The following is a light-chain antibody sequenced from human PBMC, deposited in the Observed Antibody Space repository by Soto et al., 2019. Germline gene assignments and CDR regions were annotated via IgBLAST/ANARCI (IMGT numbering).Light chain of an antibody. CDR2: KAS. CDR1: QTISTL. Sequence: DIPMTQSPSTLSASVGDRVTITCRASQTISTLLAWYRQKPGRAPTLLIYKASTLESGVPSRLSGSGSGTEFTLTSSSLRPEDSATYSCQQYSTYPLTFGQGTRLEIK. V-gene: IGKV1-5*03. CDR3: QQYSTYPLT. J-gene: IGKJ5*01.